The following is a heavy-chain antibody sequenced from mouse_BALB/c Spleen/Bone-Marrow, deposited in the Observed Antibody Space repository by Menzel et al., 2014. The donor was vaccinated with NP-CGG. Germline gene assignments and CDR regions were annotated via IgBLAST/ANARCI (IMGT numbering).Heavy chain of an antibody. CDR3: GRLGYYGCFAY. CDR2: INPDSSTI. V-gene: IGHV4-1*02. D-gene: IGHD2-3*01. J-gene: IGHJ3*01. CDR1: GFDFSGFW. Sequence: DVMLVESGGGLVQPGGSLKLSCAASGFDFSGFWMGWVRQAPGKGLEWIGEINPDSSTINYTPSLKDRFIISRDNAKNTLYLQMNKVRSEDTALYYCGRLGYYGCFAYWGHGTLVTVSA.